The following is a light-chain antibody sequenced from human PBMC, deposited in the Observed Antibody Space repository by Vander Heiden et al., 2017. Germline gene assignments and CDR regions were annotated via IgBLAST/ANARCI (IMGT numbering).Light chain of an antibody. J-gene: IGKJ1*01. V-gene: IGKV1-5*03. CDR3: QQNYSYPVT. Sequence: DIQMNQSPSTLSASVGDRVTITCRASQSISSGLAWYQQKPGKAPKLLIYKASSLESGVPSRFSGSGSGTEFTLTISSLQPDDFATYYCQQNYSYPVTFGQGTRVEIK. CDR1: QSISSG. CDR2: KAS.